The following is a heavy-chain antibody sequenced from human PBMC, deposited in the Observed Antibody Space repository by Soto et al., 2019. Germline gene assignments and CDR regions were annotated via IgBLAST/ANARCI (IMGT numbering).Heavy chain of an antibody. V-gene: IGHV2-5*04. D-gene: IGHD3-16*01. CDR2: IYWNDDK. CDR3: CPRRAITFGGVRLNWFDP. Sequence: QITLKESGPTLVKPTQTLTLTCTFSGFSLSTSGVGVGWIRQPPGKALEWLALIYWNDDKRYSPSLKSRLTITKDTPKNQVVLKMANMDPGDTGTYYCCPRRAITFGGVRLNWFDPWGQGTLVTVSS. J-gene: IGHJ5*02. CDR1: GFSLSTSGVG.